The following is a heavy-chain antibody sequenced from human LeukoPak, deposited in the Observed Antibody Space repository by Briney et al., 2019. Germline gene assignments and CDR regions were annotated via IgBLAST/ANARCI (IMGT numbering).Heavy chain of an antibody. J-gene: IGHJ3*02. CDR3: LPLLSRPYVEDGFDI. CDR2: ISSSSSYT. D-gene: IGHD2/OR15-2a*01. V-gene: IGHV3-11*06. Sequence: PGGSLRLSCTASGFXFSDYYISWIRQAPGKGREWVSYISSSSSYTKYADSVKGRFTISRDNARNSLYLQMNSLRAEDTAVYYCLPLLSRPYVEDGFDIWGQGTMVTVSS. CDR1: GFXFSDYY.